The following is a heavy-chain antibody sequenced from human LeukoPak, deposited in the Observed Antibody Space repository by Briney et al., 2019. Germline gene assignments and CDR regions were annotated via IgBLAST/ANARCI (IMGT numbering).Heavy chain of an antibody. CDR3: AKDLAEQQLVLKAEDY. CDR1: GFTFSSYA. Sequence: PGGSLRLSCAASGFTFSSYAMSWVRQAPGKGLEGVSAISGSGGSTYYADSVKGRFTISRDNSKNTLYLQMNSLRAEDTAVYYCAKDLAEQQLVLKAEDYWGQGTLVTVSS. V-gene: IGHV3-23*01. D-gene: IGHD6-13*01. J-gene: IGHJ4*02. CDR2: ISGSGGST.